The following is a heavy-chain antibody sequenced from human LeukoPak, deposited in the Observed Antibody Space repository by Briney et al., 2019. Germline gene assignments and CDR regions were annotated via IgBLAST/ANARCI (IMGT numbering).Heavy chain of an antibody. CDR2: VYYSGST. V-gene: IGHV4-59*12. D-gene: IGHD6-13*01. CDR1: GGSISSYY. CDR3: ARVHYSSSWYSNWFDP. J-gene: IGHJ5*02. Sequence: SETLSLTCTVSGGSISSYYWNWIRQPPGKGLEWIGYVYYSGSTNYNPSLKSRVTMSVDTSKNQFSLKLSSVTAADTAVYYCARVHYSSSWYSNWFDPWGQGTLVTVSS.